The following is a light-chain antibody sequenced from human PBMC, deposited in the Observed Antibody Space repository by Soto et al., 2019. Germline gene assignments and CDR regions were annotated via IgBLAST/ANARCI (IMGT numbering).Light chain of an antibody. CDR3: SSYTSSSPYV. V-gene: IGLV1-40*01. Sequence: QSVLTQPPSVSGAPGQSVTISCTGTSSNIGAGYDIHWYQQPPGTAPKLVIYNNHNRPSGVPDRFSGSKSGNTASLTISGLRAEDEADYYCSSYTSSSPYVFGTGTKLTVL. J-gene: IGLJ1*01. CDR1: SSNIGAGYD. CDR2: NNH.